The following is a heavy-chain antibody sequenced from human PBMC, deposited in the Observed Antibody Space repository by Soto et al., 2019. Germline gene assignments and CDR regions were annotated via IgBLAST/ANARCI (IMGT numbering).Heavy chain of an antibody. Sequence: ASVKVSCKASGYTFSGFYMHWVRQAPGQGLEWMGWINPNSGGTKSAEKFQGRVTMTRDTSISTAYMELSRLTSDDTAVYYCASAAVTGTAGLDFWGQGTQVTVFS. CDR1: GYTFSGFY. D-gene: IGHD6-19*01. CDR3: ASAAVTGTAGLDF. J-gene: IGHJ4*02. CDR2: INPNSGGT. V-gene: IGHV1-2*02.